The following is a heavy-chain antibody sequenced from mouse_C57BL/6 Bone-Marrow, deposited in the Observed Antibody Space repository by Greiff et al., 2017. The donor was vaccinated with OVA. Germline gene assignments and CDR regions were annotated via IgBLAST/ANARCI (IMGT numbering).Heavy chain of an antibody. CDR2: IYPGSGST. J-gene: IGHJ4*01. CDR3: ARRGYSYAMDY. V-gene: IGHV1-55*01. CDR1: GYTFTSSW. Sequence: VQLQQPGAELVKPGASVKMSCKASGYTFTSSWITWVKQRPGQGLEWIGDIYPGSGSTNYNAKFKSKATLTVDTSSSTAYMQLSSLTSEDSAVYYCARRGYSYAMDYWGQGTSVTVSS. D-gene: IGHD2-3*01.